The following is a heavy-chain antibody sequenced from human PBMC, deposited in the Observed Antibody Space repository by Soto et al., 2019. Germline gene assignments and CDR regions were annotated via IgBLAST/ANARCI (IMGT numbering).Heavy chain of an antibody. Sequence: PGGSLRLSCAASGFTFSSYSMNWVRQAPGKGLEWVSYISSSSSTIYYADSVKGRFTISRDNAKNSLYLQMNSLRDEDTAVYYCAIEGYYDSSGYYDPGGDAFDIWGQGTMVTVSS. CDR3: AIEGYYDSSGYYDPGGDAFDI. CDR1: GFTFSSYS. J-gene: IGHJ3*02. CDR2: ISSSSSTI. D-gene: IGHD3-22*01. V-gene: IGHV3-48*02.